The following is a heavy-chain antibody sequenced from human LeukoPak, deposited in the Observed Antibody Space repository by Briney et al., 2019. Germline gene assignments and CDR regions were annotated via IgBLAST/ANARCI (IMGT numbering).Heavy chain of an antibody. D-gene: IGHD7-27*01. CDR1: GFTFSSYE. V-gene: IGHV3-48*03. CDR3: ARIGIVLTGSFDY. CDR2: ISSSGSTI. J-gene: IGHJ4*02. Sequence: GGSLRLSCAVSGFTFSSYEMNWVRQAPGKGLEWVSYISSSGSTIYYANSVKGRFTISRDNAKNSLYLQMNSLRAEDTAVYYCARIGIVLTGSFDYWGQGTLVTVSS.